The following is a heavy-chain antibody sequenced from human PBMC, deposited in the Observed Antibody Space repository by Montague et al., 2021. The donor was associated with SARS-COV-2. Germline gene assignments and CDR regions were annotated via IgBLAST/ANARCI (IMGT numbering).Heavy chain of an antibody. J-gene: IGHJ3*02. V-gene: IGHV4-59*01. CDR1: GGSITGYY. CDR3: VRDHPYGGPRGAYDI. CDR2: IYDGGAV. D-gene: IGHD4-23*01. Sequence: SETLSLTCTVSGGSITGYYWSWLWRSPGKGLEWIAYIYDGGAVNYNPSLGSRVTISTDTSKNQLSLKVNSVTAADTAAYYCVRDHPYGGPRGAYDIWGQGTVVTVSS.